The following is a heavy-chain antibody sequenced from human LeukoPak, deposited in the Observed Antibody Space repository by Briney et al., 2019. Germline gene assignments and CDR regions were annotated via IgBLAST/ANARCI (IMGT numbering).Heavy chain of an antibody. Sequence: ASVKVSCTASGYTFIGYYAHWVRQAPGQGLEWMGRINPNSGGTNYAQKFQGRVTMTRDTSISTAYMELSRLRSDDTAVYYCARVPVQEDDYGDYGRWIHWGQGTLVTVSS. D-gene: IGHD4-17*01. CDR1: GYTFIGYY. CDR2: INPNSGGT. CDR3: ARVPVQEDDYGDYGRWIH. J-gene: IGHJ4*02. V-gene: IGHV1-2*06.